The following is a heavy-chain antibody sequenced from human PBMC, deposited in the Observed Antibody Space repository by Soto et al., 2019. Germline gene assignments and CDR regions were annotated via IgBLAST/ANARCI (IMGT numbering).Heavy chain of an antibody. CDR3: ARLYPYYYDSSGYPKILDY. J-gene: IGHJ4*02. Sequence: ASVELSWEACRDSLTSNAMSWLRQAPGQGLEWMGWISAYNGNTNYAQKLQGRVTMTTDTSTSTAYMELRSLRSDDTAVYYCARLYPYYYDSSGYPKILDYWGQGTLVTVSS. CDR2: ISAYNGNT. D-gene: IGHD3-22*01. V-gene: IGHV1-18*01. CDR1: RDSLTSNA.